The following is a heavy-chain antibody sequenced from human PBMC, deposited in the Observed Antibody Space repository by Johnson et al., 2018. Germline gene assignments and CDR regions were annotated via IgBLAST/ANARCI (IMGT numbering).Heavy chain of an antibody. V-gene: IGHV3-33*06. CDR2: IWDDGSNK. D-gene: IGHD3-22*01. CDR1: GFIFSSYG. Sequence: QVQLVQSGGGVAQPGRSLRLSCAASGFIFSSYGMHWVRQAPGKGLEWVALIWDDGSNKYYADSVKGRFTLSRDNSNNTLYMQMNSLRPEDTAVYYWAKACLPDSSGYHDAVHIWGQGTMVIVSS. CDR3: AKACLPDSSGYHDAVHI. J-gene: IGHJ3*02.